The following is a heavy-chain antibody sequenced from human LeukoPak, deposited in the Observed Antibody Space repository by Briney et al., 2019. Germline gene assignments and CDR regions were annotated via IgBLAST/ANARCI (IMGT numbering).Heavy chain of an antibody. J-gene: IGHJ4*02. D-gene: IGHD5-24*01. V-gene: IGHV1-18*01. CDR2: ISAYNGNT. Sequence: ASVKVSCKASGYTFTSYGISWVRQAPGQGLEWMGWISAYNGNTNYAQKLQGRVTMTTDTSTSTAYMELRSLRSDDTAVYYCARDPGRYGDGYNNGSNYWGQGTLVTVSS. CDR1: GYTFTSYG. CDR3: ARDPGRYGDGYNNGSNY.